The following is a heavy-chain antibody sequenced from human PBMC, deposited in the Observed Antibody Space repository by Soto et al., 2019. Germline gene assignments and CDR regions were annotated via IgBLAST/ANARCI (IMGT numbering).Heavy chain of an antibody. CDR1: GFTFDIYA. D-gene: IGHD6-19*01. CDR2: ISGSGDYT. CDR3: APVDGYSNGWSYYAPEYYYYPMDV. V-gene: IGHV3-23*01. J-gene: IGHJ6*02. Sequence: EVQLLESGGDLVQPGGSLILSCDASGFTFDIYALSWVRQTPGKGLEWVAAISGSGDYTYYTDSVKGRFTISRDNSKNTLSLQMNNMRVEDTAIYSCAPVDGYSNGWSYYAPEYYYYPMDVWGQGTTVTVSS.